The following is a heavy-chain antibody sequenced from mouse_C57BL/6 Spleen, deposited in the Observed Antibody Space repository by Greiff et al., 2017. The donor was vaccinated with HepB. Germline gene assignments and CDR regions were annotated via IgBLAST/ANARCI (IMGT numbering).Heavy chain of an antibody. CDR2: IYPGDGDT. J-gene: IGHJ2*01. D-gene: IGHD2-4*01. CDR3: ARERTYDYDEDY. Sequence: QVQLKESGAELVKPGASVKISCKASGYAFSSYWMNWVKQRPGKGLEWIGQIYPGDGDTNYNGKFKGKATLTADKSSSTAYMQLSSLTSEDSAVYFCARERTYDYDEDYWGQGTTLTVSS. V-gene: IGHV1-80*01. CDR1: GYAFSSYW.